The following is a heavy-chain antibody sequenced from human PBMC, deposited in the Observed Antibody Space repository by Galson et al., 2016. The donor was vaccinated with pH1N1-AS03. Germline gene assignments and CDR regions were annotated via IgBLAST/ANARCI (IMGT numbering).Heavy chain of an antibody. CDR1: GGSISSYY. CDR2: LFYSGST. Sequence: SETLSLTCTVSGGSISSYYWSWIRQPPGKGLEWIGYLFYSGSTFYNASLKSRVTISVDMSKNQFSLKLRSVTAADTAVYYWSRLDSRGWYSVDYWGQGNMVTVSS. J-gene: IGHJ4*02. V-gene: IGHV4-59*08. D-gene: IGHD6-19*01. CDR3: SRLDSRGWYSVDY.